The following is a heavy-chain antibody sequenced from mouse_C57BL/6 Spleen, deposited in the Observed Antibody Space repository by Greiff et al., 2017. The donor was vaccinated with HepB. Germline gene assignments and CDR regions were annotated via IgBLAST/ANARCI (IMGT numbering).Heavy chain of an antibody. V-gene: IGHV1-59*01. J-gene: IGHJ2*01. D-gene: IGHD1-1*01. Sequence: VQLQQPGAELVRPGTSVKLSCKASGYTFTSYWMHWVKQRPGQGLEWIGVIDPSDSYTNYNQKFKGKATLTVDTSSSTAYMQLSSLTSEDSAVYYCARRHYGSRGSYFDYWGQGTTLTVSS. CDR2: IDPSDSYT. CDR3: ARRHYGSRGSYFDY. CDR1: GYTFTSYW.